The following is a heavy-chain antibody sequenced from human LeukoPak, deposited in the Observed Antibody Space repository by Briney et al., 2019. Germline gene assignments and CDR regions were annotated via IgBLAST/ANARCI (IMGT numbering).Heavy chain of an antibody. D-gene: IGHD2-2*01. CDR3: ARAKAHVVVIPAALPDY. Sequence: GGSLRLSCAASGFTFSSYWMSWVRQAPGKGLEWVANIKQDGSEKKYVDAGKGRFTISRDNAKNSLYLQMNSLRAEDTAVYFCARAKAHVVVIPAALPDYWGQGTLSPSPQ. CDR1: GFTFSSYW. CDR2: IKQDGSEK. J-gene: IGHJ4*02. V-gene: IGHV3-7*01.